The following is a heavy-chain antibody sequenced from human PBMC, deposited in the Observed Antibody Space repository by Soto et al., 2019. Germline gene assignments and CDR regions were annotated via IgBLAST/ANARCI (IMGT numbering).Heavy chain of an antibody. CDR1: GGTFSSYS. Sequence: ASVNVSWKSSGGTFSSYSISWVRQAPGQGLEWMGGIIPIFGTANYAQKFQGRVTITADKSTSTAYMELSSLRSEDTAVYYCATYSSSWYSGYWGQGTLVTVSS. D-gene: IGHD6-13*01. CDR3: ATYSSSWYSGY. J-gene: IGHJ4*02. CDR2: IIPIFGTA. V-gene: IGHV1-69*06.